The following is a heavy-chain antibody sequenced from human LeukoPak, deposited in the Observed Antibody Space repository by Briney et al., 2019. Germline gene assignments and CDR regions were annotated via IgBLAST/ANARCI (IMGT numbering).Heavy chain of an antibody. CDR2: IFYSGST. V-gene: IGHV4-39*01. D-gene: IGHD3-10*01. J-gene: IGHJ2*01. Sequence: PSETLSVTCAVSGDSISSGGYYWGWIRQPPGKGLEWIGSIFYSGSTFYNPSLKSRVTISVDTSKNQFSLRLTSMTAADTAVYYCARRTYKIFRGTAYGYWSFETWGRGTLVTVSS. CDR3: ARRTYKIFRGTAYGYWSFET. CDR1: GDSISSGGYY.